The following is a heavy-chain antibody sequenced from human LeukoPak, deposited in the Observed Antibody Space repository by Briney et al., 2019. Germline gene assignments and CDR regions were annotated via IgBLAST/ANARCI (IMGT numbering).Heavy chain of an antibody. Sequence: GGSLRLSCATSGFTFGYYEMNWVRQAPGKGLEWVSYIKSSGSSIYYADSVKGRFTISRDNSKNTLYLQMNSLRAEDTAVYYCARKTGYSSSWFVFRYFDYWGQGTLVTVSS. CDR3: ARKTGYSSSWFVFRYFDY. J-gene: IGHJ4*02. CDR2: IKSSGSSI. CDR1: GFTFGYYE. V-gene: IGHV3-48*03. D-gene: IGHD6-13*01.